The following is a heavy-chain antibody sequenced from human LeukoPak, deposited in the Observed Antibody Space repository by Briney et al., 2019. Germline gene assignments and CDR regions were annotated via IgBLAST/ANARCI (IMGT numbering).Heavy chain of an antibody. J-gene: IGHJ3*02. Sequence: SETLSLTCTVSGGSISSSSYYWGWIRQPPGKGLEWIGNIYYSGSTYYNPSLESRVTMSLDTSKNQFSLKLSSVTAADTAVYYCARGSGTLDAFDICGQGTMVTVSS. CDR2: IYYSGST. V-gene: IGHV4-39*07. CDR1: GGSISSSSYY. D-gene: IGHD1-1*01. CDR3: ARGSGTLDAFDI.